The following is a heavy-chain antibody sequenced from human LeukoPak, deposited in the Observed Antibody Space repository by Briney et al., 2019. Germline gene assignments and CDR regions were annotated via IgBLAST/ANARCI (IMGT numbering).Heavy chain of an antibody. CDR1: GGTFSSYA. V-gene: IGHV1-18*01. Sequence: GASVKVSCKAPGGTFSSYAISWVRQAPGQGLEWMGWISGYNGNTKYAQKLQGRVTMTTDTSTTTAYMELRSLRSDDTAVYYCARDGRHRYYYDSSGFYGSWFDPWGQGTLVTVSS. CDR3: ARDGRHRYYYDSSGFYGSWFDP. CDR2: ISGYNGNT. D-gene: IGHD3-22*01. J-gene: IGHJ5*02.